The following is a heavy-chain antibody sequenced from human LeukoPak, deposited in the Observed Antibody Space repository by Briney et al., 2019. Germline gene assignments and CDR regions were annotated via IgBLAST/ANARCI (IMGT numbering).Heavy chain of an antibody. J-gene: IGHJ6*03. CDR3: ARESRGTQPGNYYYYMDV. CDR1: GFTFDDYA. V-gene: IGHV3-20*04. CDR2: INWNGGST. D-gene: IGHD1-1*01. Sequence: RPGRSLRLSCAASGFTFDDYAMHWVRQAPGKGLEWVSGINWNGGSTGYADSVKGRFTISRDNAKNSLYLQMNSLRAEDTALYYCARESRGTQPGNYYYYMDVWGKGTTVTVSS.